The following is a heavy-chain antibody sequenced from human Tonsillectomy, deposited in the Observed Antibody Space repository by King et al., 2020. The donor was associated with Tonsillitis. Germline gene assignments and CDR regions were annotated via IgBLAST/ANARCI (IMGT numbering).Heavy chain of an antibody. CDR1: GVTFSTFA. Sequence: VQLVESGGGLVQPGGSLRLSCAASGVTFSTFAMSWVRQAPGKGLEWGSDISGSGGITYYAASVEGRLTIPRDNSKNTLYLQMNSLGAEDTAVYYCAKGPVASMYYFDNWGQGTLVTVSS. CDR3: AKGPVASMYYFDN. CDR2: ISGSGGIT. V-gene: IGHV3-23*04. D-gene: IGHD2-2*01. J-gene: IGHJ4*02.